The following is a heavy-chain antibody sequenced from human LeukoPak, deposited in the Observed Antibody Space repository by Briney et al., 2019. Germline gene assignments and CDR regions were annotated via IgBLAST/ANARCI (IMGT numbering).Heavy chain of an antibody. CDR1: GFTFRSYW. D-gene: IGHD6-13*01. Sequence: GGSLRLPCAASGFTFRSYWMHWARHAPGKGLVWVSRINSDGSTTNYADSVKGRFSISRDNAKNTLFLQMNSLRAEDTAVYYCARGGGIIAAAVVDWGQGTLVTVSS. CDR2: INSDGSTT. V-gene: IGHV3-74*01. J-gene: IGHJ4*02. CDR3: ARGGGIIAAAVVD.